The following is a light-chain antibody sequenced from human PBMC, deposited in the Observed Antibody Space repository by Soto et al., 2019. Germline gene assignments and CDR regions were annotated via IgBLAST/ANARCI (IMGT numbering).Light chain of an antibody. CDR2: ASS. CDR1: QSISTF. J-gene: IGKJ4*01. Sequence: IQMTHSPSSLSAFVGDRVTMTCRASQSISTFVNWYQQKGGKAPKLLIHASSTLQSGVPSRFSGTGSGTDFTLTISDLQPEDCATYYCQQTYSNRLSFGGGTKVDIK. V-gene: IGKV1-39*01. CDR3: QQTYSNRLS.